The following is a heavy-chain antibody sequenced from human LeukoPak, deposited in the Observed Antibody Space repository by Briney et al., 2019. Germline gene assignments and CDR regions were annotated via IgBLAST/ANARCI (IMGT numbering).Heavy chain of an antibody. Sequence: HGASVKVSCKASGYTFTSYYTHWVRQAPGQGLEWMGIINPSGGSTSYAQKFQGRVTMTRDTSTSTVYMELSSLRSEDTAVYYCARDQTTVTTGYYYYYMDVWGKGTTVTVSS. CDR2: INPSGGST. CDR1: GYTFTSYY. CDR3: ARDQTTVTTGYYYYYMDV. V-gene: IGHV1-46*01. D-gene: IGHD4-11*01. J-gene: IGHJ6*03.